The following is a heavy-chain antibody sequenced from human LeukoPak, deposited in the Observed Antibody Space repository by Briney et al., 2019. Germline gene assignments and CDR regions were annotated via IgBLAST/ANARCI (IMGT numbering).Heavy chain of an antibody. V-gene: IGHV3-48*03. CDR3: ARGRAYYYGSGSPELDY. CDR1: GFTFSSYE. Sequence: GGSLRLSCAASGFTFSSYEMNWVRQAPGKGLEWVSYISSSGSTIYYADSVKGRFTISRDNAKNSLYLQMNSLRAEDTAVHYCARGRAYYYGSGSPELDYWGQGTLVTVSS. CDR2: ISSSGSTI. D-gene: IGHD3-10*01. J-gene: IGHJ4*02.